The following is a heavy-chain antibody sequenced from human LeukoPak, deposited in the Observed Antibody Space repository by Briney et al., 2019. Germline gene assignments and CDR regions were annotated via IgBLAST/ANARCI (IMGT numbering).Heavy chain of an antibody. V-gene: IGHV3-23*01. J-gene: IGHJ4*02. CDR3: AAFYDSSGYYQPFDY. D-gene: IGHD3-22*01. CDR2: ISSTGGTT. Sequence: GGTLRLSCAASGITFSSYGMSWVRQAPGKGLEWVSSISSTGGTTYYADSVKGRFTISRDNAKNPLYLQMNSLRAEDTAVYYCAAFYDSSGYYQPFDYWGQGTLVTVSS. CDR1: GITFSSYG.